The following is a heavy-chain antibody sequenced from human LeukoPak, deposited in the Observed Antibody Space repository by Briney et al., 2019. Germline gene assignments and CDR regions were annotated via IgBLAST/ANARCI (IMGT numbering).Heavy chain of an antibody. D-gene: IGHD3-10*01. CDR3: ARDVPRGTGCMDV. Sequence: SETLSLTCTVSGGSIKNYYWTWIRQPPGKGLEWIGYIYYSGSTSSNPSLKSRVTISVDTSKNQLSLRLKYVTAADTAVYYCARDVPRGTGCMDVWGKGTTVTVSS. CDR1: GGSIKNYY. J-gene: IGHJ6*03. CDR2: IYYSGST. V-gene: IGHV4-59*01.